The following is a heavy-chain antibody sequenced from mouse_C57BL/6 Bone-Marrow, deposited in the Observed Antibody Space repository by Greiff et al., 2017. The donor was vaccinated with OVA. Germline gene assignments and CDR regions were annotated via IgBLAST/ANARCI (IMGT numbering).Heavy chain of an antibody. CDR3: ASSYDSSAWFAY. Sequence: EVQLQQSGPGLVKPSQSLSLTCSVTGYSITSGYYWNWIRQFPGNKLEWMGYISYDGSHNYHPSLKNRISITRDTSKNQFFLKLNSVTTEDTATYYCASSYDSSAWFAYWGQGTLVTVSA. J-gene: IGHJ3*01. D-gene: IGHD2-4*01. CDR2: ISYDGSH. V-gene: IGHV3-6*01. CDR1: GYSITSGYY.